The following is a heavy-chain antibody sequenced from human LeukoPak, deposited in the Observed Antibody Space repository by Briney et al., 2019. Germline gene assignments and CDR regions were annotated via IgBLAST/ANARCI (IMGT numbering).Heavy chain of an antibody. D-gene: IGHD4-17*01. CDR3: ARVTHTTVPPYYMDV. V-gene: IGHV4-39*07. CDR1: GGSISSSSYY. CDR2: IYYSGST. Sequence: SETLSLTCTVPGGSISSSSYYWGWIRQPPGKGLEWIGSIYYSGSTYYNPSLKSRVTISVDKSKNQFSLKLSSVTAADTAVYYCARVTHTTVPPYYMDVWGKGTAVTVSS. J-gene: IGHJ6*03.